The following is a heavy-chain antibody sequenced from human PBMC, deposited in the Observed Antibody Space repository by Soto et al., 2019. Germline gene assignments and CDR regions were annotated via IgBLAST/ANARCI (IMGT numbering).Heavy chain of an antibody. V-gene: IGHV3-7*01. CDR1: GFTFTSFW. J-gene: IGHJ4*02. CDR3: SRSLES. CDR2: INPDGNEK. Sequence: PGGSLRLSCAASGFTFTSFWMDWVRQAPGKGLEWVANINPDGNEKHYVDSVKGRLTISRDNAKNSLYLQMSGLTAEDSALYYCSRSLESWGQGTRVTVSS.